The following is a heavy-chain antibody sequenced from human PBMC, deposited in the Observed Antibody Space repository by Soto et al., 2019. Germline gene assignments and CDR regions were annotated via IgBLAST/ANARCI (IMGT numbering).Heavy chain of an antibody. V-gene: IGHV4-30-2*01. Sequence: QLQLQESGSRLVKASQTLSLTCAVSGGSISSGGFSCSWIRQPPGKGLEWIGYIYHSGSTYFNPSLKSRVTMSVDRSTNQFSLKLSSVTAADTAVYYCASRVSDYFDYWGQGTPVTVSS. CDR1: GGSISSGGFS. CDR3: ASRVSDYFDY. CDR2: IYHSGST. J-gene: IGHJ4*02. D-gene: IGHD6-19*01.